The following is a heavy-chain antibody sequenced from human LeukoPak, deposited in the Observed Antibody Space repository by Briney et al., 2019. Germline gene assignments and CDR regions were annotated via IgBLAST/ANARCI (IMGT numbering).Heavy chain of an antibody. J-gene: IGHJ4*02. D-gene: IGHD3-22*01. CDR1: GFTFSSYG. CDR3: AKTPWPQYYYDSSGYYYDY. CDR2: IRYDGSNK. V-gene: IGHV3-30*02. Sequence: GGSLRLSCAASGFTFSSYGMHWVRQAPGKGLEWVAFIRYDGSNKYYADSVKGRFTISRDNSKNTLYLQMNSLRAEDTAVYYCAKTPWPQYYYDSSGYYYDYWGQGTLVTVSS.